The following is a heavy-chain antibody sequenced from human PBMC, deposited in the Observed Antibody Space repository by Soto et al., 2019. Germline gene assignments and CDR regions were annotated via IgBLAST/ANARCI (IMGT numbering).Heavy chain of an antibody. CDR3: ARDLTAMVFSGFDY. Sequence: EVQLVESGGGLVQPGGSLRLSCAASGFTFSSYWMSWVRQAPGKGLEWVADIKQDGSEKYYVDSVKGRFTISRDNAKNSLYLQMNSLRAEDTAVYYCARDLTAMVFSGFDYWGQGTLVTVSS. V-gene: IGHV3-7*01. CDR1: GFTFSSYW. CDR2: IKQDGSEK. D-gene: IGHD5-18*01. J-gene: IGHJ4*02.